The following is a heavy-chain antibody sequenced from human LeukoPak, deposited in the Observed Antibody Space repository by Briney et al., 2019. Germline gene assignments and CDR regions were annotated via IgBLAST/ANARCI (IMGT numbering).Heavy chain of an antibody. D-gene: IGHD5-18*01. CDR1: GFTFSDYY. CDR2: IRQDGNKI. CDR3: AKRGLPQYGYGNWIDS. Sequence: GGSLRLSCAASGFTFSDYYMSWVRQAPGKGLEWVANIRQDGNKIYYVDSVKGRFTISRDNAKNSLYLQMHNLRAEDTAVYYCAKRGLPQYGYGNWIDSWGQGTLVSVSS. J-gene: IGHJ5*01. V-gene: IGHV3-7*01.